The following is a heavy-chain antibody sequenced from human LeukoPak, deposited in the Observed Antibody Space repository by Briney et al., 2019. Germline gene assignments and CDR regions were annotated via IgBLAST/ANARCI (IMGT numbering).Heavy chain of an antibody. D-gene: IGHD3-16*01. J-gene: IGHJ4*02. V-gene: IGHV4-59*08. Sequence: PSETLSLTCTVSGGSISSYYWSWIRQPPGKGLEWIGYIYYSGSTNYNPSLKSRVTISVDTSKNQFSLKLSPVTAADTAVYYCARRWAHFDYWGQGTLVTVSS. CDR3: ARRWAHFDY. CDR2: IYYSGST. CDR1: GGSISSYY.